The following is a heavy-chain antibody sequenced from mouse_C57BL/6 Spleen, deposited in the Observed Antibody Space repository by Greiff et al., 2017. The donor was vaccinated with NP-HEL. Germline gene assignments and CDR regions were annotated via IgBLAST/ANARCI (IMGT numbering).Heavy chain of an antibody. Sequence: QVQLQQPGTELVKPGASAKLSCKASGYTFTRYWMHWVKQRPGQGLEWIGNINPSNGGTNYNEKFKSKATLTVDKSSSTAYMQLSSLTSEDSAVYYCATGGTSGYAMDYWGQGTSVTASS. D-gene: IGHD1-1*01. V-gene: IGHV1-53*01. J-gene: IGHJ4*01. CDR3: ATGGTSGYAMDY. CDR2: INPSNGGT. CDR1: GYTFTRYW.